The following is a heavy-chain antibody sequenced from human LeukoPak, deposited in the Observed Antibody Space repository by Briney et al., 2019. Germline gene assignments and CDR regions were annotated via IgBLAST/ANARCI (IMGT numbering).Heavy chain of an antibody. D-gene: IGHD3-22*01. CDR3: SDYYSAWAFNV. Sequence: GGSLRLSCAASGFTFSSYEMNWVRQAPGKGLEWVSYISSSGSTIYYADSVKGRFTISRDNAKNSLYLQMNSLRAEDTAVYDSSDYYSAWAFNVWGQGTMVTVSS. V-gene: IGHV3-48*03. CDR2: ISSSGSTI. CDR1: GFTFSSYE. J-gene: IGHJ3*01.